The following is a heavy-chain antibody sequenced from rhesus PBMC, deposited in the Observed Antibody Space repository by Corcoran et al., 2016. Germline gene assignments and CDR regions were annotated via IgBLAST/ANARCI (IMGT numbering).Heavy chain of an antibody. CDR3: TRAGGSWTVDV. CDR2: IRNKASSYTT. Sequence: EVQLVESGGGLVQPGGSLRLSCAAPGFTFSTYYMHWVRQAQGKGLEWVGLIRNKASSYTTESAAAVKGRFTISRDDSKNTLYLQMSSLKTEDTALYYCTRAGGSWTVDVWGRGVLVTVSS. D-gene: IGHD6-25*01. V-gene: IGHV3-13*01. J-gene: IGHJ5-2*02. CDR1: GFTFSTYY.